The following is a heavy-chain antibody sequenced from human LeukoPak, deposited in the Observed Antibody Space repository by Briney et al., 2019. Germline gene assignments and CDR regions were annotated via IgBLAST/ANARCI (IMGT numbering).Heavy chain of an antibody. CDR2: IYISGST. CDR1: GGSISSGSYY. J-gene: IGHJ6*03. Sequence: KPSQTLSLTCTVSGGSISSGSYYWSWIRQPAGKGLEWIGRIYISGSTSYNPSLKSRVTTSVDTSKNQFSLNLSSVTAADTAVYYCARVRGSSCSSASCYSNPYYYYYYYMDVWGKGTTVTVPS. CDR3: ARVRGSSCSSASCYSNPYYYYYYYMDV. D-gene: IGHD2-2*01. V-gene: IGHV4-61*02.